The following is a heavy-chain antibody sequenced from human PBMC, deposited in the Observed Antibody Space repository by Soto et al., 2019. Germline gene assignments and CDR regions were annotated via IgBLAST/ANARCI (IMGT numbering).Heavy chain of an antibody. J-gene: IGHJ5*02. CDR2: IYHSGST. Sequence: PSETLSLTCAVSGGSISSGGYSWSWIRQPPGKGLEWIGYIYHSGSTYYNPSLKSRVTISVDRSKNQFSLKLSSVTAADTAVYYCAREKREYYDFWSGYYKGWFDPWGQGTLVTVSS. D-gene: IGHD3-3*01. CDR1: GGSISSGGYS. CDR3: AREKREYYDFWSGYYKGWFDP. V-gene: IGHV4-30-2*01.